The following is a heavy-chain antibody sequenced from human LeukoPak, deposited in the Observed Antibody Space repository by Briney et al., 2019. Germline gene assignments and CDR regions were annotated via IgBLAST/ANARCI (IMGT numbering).Heavy chain of an antibody. V-gene: IGHV4-4*02. CDR3: ARVRVTPNIAIDY. CDR2: IYHSGNT. CDR1: GFTFSSYW. J-gene: IGHJ4*02. D-gene: IGHD2/OR15-2a*01. Sequence: GSLRLSCAASGFTFSSYWMSWVRQAPGKGLEWIGEIYHSGNTDYNPSLKSQVTISIDKSKNQFSLNLSSVTAADTAVYYCARVRVTPNIAIDYWGQGTLVTVSS.